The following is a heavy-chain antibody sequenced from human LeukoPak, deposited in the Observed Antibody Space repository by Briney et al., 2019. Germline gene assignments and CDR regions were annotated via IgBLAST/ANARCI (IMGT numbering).Heavy chain of an antibody. Sequence: SETLSLTCAVYGGSFSGYYWSWIRQPPGKGLEWIGEINHSGSTNYNPSLKSRVTISVDTSKNQFSLKLSSVTAADTAVYYCARGYIVVVVAATRGHFDYWGQGTLVTVSS. V-gene: IGHV4-34*01. D-gene: IGHD2-15*01. CDR3: ARGYIVVVVAATRGHFDY. CDR1: GGSFSGYY. J-gene: IGHJ4*02. CDR2: INHSGST.